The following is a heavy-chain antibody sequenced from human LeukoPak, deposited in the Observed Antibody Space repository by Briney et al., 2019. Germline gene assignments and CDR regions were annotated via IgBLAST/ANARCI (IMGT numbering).Heavy chain of an antibody. CDR2: IIPILGIA. D-gene: IGHD6-13*01. V-gene: IGHV1-69*04. Sequence: GASVKVSCKASGGTFSSYAISWVRQAPGQGLEWMGRIIPILGIANYAQKFQGRVTITADKSTSTAYVELSSLRSEDTAVYYCARDVDSSSWGSLNWFDPWGQGTLVTVSS. CDR1: GGTFSSYA. CDR3: ARDVDSSSWGSLNWFDP. J-gene: IGHJ5*02.